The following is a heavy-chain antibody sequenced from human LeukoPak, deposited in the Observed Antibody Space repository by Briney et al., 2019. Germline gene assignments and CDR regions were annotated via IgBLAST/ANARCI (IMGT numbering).Heavy chain of an antibody. CDR3: ANSNSGRKTPPTGY. D-gene: IGHD3-10*01. J-gene: IGHJ4*02. CDR2: ISGSGGST. Sequence: GGSLRLSCAASGFTFSSYAMSWVRQAPGKGLEWVSAISGSGGSTYYADSVKGRFTISRDNSKNTLYLQMNSLRAEDTAVYYCANSNSGRKTPPTGYWGQGTLVTVSS. CDR1: GFTFSSYA. V-gene: IGHV3-23*01.